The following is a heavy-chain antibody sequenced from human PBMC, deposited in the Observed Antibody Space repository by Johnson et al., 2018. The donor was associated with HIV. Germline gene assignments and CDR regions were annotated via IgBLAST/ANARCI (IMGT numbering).Heavy chain of an antibody. CDR2: ISYDGSNK. CDR3: ARDGGSTRGDAFDI. CDR1: GFTFSSYA. V-gene: IGHV3-30*04. D-gene: IGHD1-26*01. Sequence: QMLLVESGGGVVQPGRSLRLSCAASGFTFSSYAMHWVRQAPGKGLEWVAVISYDGSNKYYADSVKGRFTISRDNSKNTLYLQMNSLRAEDTAVYNCARDGGSTRGDAFDIWGQGTMVTVSS. J-gene: IGHJ3*02.